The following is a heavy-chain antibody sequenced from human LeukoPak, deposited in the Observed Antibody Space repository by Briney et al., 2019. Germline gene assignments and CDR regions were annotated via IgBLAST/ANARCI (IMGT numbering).Heavy chain of an antibody. J-gene: IGHJ6*02. CDR1: GYTFTGYY. D-gene: IGHD1-26*01. V-gene: IGHV1-2*02. Sequence: ASVKVSCKASGYTFTGYYMHWVRQAPGQGLEWMGWINPNSGGTNYAQKFQGRVTMTRDTSISTAYMELSRLRSDDTAVYYCARELPKSYYYYGMDVWGQGTTVTVSS. CDR3: ARELPKSYYYYGMDV. CDR2: INPNSGGT.